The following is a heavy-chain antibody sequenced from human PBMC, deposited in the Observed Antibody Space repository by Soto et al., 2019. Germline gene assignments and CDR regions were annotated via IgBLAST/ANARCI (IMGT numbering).Heavy chain of an antibody. CDR2: IYYSGST. D-gene: IGHD3-9*01. V-gene: IGHV4-31*11. CDR3: ATYYDISTGPMVPLNY. J-gene: IGHJ4*02. CDR1: GASLARGSFY. Sequence: QVQLQESAPGVVKPSQTLSLTCAVSGASLARGSFYWIWIRQYPGKGLEWIGDIYYSGSTRYNPSLKRRITISVDTSKNEFSLELSSVTAADTALYYCATYYDISTGPMVPLNYWGQGILVTVSS.